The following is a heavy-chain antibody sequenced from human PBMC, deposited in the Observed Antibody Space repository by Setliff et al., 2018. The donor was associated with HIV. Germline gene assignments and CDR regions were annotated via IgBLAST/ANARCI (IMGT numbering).Heavy chain of an antibody. D-gene: IGHD1-26*01. CDR1: GFTFSSHW. V-gene: IGHV3-74*01. J-gene: IGHJ4*02. Sequence: PGGSLRLSCAASGFTFSSHWMHWVRQAPGKGLVWVSRINTDGRSTTNADAVRGRFTISRDNAKNTLYLQMNSLRVEDTAVYYCARYSGSYFDYWGQGSLVTVSS. CDR3: ARYSGSYFDY. CDR2: INTDGRST.